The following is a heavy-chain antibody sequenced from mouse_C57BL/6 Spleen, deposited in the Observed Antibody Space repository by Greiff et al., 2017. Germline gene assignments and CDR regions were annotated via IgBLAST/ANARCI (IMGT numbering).Heavy chain of an antibody. D-gene: IGHD1-2*01. CDR1: VFNIKDYY. J-gene: IGHJ4*01. Sequence: VQLKASGAELVRPGASVKLSCTASVFNIKDYYMHWVKQRPEQGLAWIGRIDPEDGDTESAPKFQGKATMTADTSSNTAYLHISSQTSEDTAVYYCTYITTDGAMDYWGQGTSVTVSS. CDR2: IDPEDGDT. CDR3: TYITTDGAMDY. V-gene: IGHV14-1*01.